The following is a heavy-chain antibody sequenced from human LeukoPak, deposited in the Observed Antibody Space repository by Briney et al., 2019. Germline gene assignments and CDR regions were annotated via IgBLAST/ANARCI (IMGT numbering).Heavy chain of an antibody. CDR2: ISAYNGNT. D-gene: IGHD3-10*01. CDR1: GYTFTSYG. Sequence: ASVKVSCKGSGYTFTSYGISWVRQAPGQGLEWMGCISAYNGNTNKAQKLQGRVTMTTDKSTSTAYMEMRSLRSDDTAVYYCARDDSYYYGSGSYYSFDNWGRGTLVTVSS. CDR3: ARDDSYYYGSGSYYSFDN. V-gene: IGHV1-18*04. J-gene: IGHJ4*02.